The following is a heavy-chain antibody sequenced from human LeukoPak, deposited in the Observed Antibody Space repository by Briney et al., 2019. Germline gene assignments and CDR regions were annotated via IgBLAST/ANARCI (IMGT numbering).Heavy chain of an antibody. J-gene: IGHJ6*03. CDR2: ITNTGSYK. CDR3: ARDDLPEYYMDV. Sequence: GGSLRLSCTASGFTSSIYRMSWVRQAPGKGLERVSSITNTGSYKYYADSLKGRFTISRDNAKNSLYLQLNSLRVEDTAVYYCARDDLPEYYMDVWGQGTTVTVSS. CDR1: GFTSSIYR. V-gene: IGHV3-21*01.